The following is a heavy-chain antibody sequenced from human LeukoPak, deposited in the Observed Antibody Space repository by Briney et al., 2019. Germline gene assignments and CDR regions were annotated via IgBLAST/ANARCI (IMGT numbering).Heavy chain of an antibody. V-gene: IGHV3-23*01. CDR3: AKIRSVYCSGGSCFEFDY. Sequence: GGSLRLSCAASGFTFLSYGMSWVRQAPGKGLEWVSGISGSGGSTYYADSVKGRFTISRDSSKNTLYLQMNSLRAEDTAVYYCAKIRSVYCSGGSCFEFDYWGQGTLVTVSS. CDR2: ISGSGGST. D-gene: IGHD2-15*01. CDR1: GFTFLSYG. J-gene: IGHJ4*02.